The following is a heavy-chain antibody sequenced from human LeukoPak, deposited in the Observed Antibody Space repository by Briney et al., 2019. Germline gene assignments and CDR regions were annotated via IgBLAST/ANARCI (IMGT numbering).Heavy chain of an antibody. J-gene: IGHJ3*02. V-gene: IGHV4-30-4*01. Sequence: SQTLSLTCTVSGGSISSGDYCWSWIRPPPGKGLEWIGYIYYSGSTYYNPSLKSRVTISVDTSKNQFSLKLSSVTAADTAVYYCARRELGNAFDIWGQGTMVTVSS. CDR1: GGSISSGDYC. CDR3: ARRELGNAFDI. CDR2: IYYSGST. D-gene: IGHD7-27*01.